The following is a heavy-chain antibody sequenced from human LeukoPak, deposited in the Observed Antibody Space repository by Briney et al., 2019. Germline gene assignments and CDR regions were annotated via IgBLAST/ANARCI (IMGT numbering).Heavy chain of an antibody. CDR1: GFTFGDYA. D-gene: IGHD1-26*01. J-gene: IGHJ6*03. CDR3: TREFTIVGADGYYYMDV. V-gene: IGHV3-49*04. Sequence: GGSLRLSCTASGFTFGDYAMSWVRQAPGKGLEWVGFIRSKAYGGTTEYAASVKGRFTISRDDSKSIAYLQMNSLKTEDTAVYYCTREFTIVGADGYYYMDVWGKGTTVTISS. CDR2: IRSKAYGGTT.